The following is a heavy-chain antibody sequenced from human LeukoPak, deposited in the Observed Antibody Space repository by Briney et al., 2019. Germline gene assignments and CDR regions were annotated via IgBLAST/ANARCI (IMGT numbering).Heavy chain of an antibody. Sequence: ASVKVSFKASGYTFTSYYMHWVRQAPGQGLEWMGIINPSGGSTSYAQKFQGRVTMTRDTSTSTVYMELSSLRSEDTAVYYCARDLSGGYYGSGSYYNVAYYYYGMDVWGQGTTVTVSS. CDR3: ARDLSGGYYGSGSYYNVAYYYYGMDV. CDR1: GYTFTSYY. CDR2: INPSGGST. J-gene: IGHJ6*02. D-gene: IGHD3-10*01. V-gene: IGHV1-46*01.